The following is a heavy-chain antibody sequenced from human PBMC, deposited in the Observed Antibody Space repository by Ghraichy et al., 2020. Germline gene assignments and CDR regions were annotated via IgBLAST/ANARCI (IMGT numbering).Heavy chain of an antibody. J-gene: IGHJ4*02. CDR2: IFDGGST. Sequence: GGSLRLSCAASGFTVSSKYMSWVRQAPGKGLEWVSIIFDGGSTNYADSVKGRFTISTHNSKNTLYLQMNSLRTEDTAVYYCARGLGSGWRGTDYWGQGTLVTVSS. D-gene: IGHD6-19*01. V-gene: IGHV3-53*04. CDR1: GFTVSSKY. CDR3: ARGLGSGWRGTDY.